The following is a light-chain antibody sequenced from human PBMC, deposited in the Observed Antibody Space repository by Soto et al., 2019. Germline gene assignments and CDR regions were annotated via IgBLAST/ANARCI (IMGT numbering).Light chain of an antibody. CDR3: CSHAGNYV. CDR2: EGS. CDR1: SSDVGSYNL. J-gene: IGLJ1*01. Sequence: QSALTQPASVSGSPGQSITITISCTGSSSDVGSYNLVSWYQKNPGKAPKLMIYEGSKRPSGVSTRFSGSKSGNTASLTISGLQAEDEADYSCCSHAGNYVFATGTKLTVL. V-gene: IGLV2-23*01.